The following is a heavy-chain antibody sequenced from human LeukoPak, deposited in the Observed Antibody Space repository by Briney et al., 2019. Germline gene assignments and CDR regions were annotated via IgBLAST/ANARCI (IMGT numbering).Heavy chain of an antibody. D-gene: IGHD3-10*01. CDR2: IRYDGSNK. V-gene: IGHV3-30*02. CDR1: GFTFSSYG. CDR3: AKRAGSAWSAGA. Sequence: PGGSLRLSCAASGFTFSSYGMHWVRQALGKGLEWVAFIRYDGSNKYYADSVKGRFTISRDNSKNTVYLQMNNLLPEDTAVYYCAKRAGSAWSAGAWGQGTLVTVSS. J-gene: IGHJ5*02.